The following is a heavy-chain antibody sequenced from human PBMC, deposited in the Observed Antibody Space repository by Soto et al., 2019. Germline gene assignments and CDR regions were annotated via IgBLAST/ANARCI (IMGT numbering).Heavy chain of an antibody. V-gene: IGHV1-24*01. CDR3: ATDLSIVLVPAAIAARHYYYYGMDV. D-gene: IGHD2-2*02. Sequence: ASVKVSCKVSGYTLTELSMHWVRQAPGKGLEWMGGFDPEDSETIYAQKFQGRVTMTEDTYTDTAYMELSSLRSEDTAVYYCATDLSIVLVPAAIAARHYYYYGMDVWGQGTTVTVSS. CDR1: GYTLTELS. J-gene: IGHJ6*02. CDR2: FDPEDSET.